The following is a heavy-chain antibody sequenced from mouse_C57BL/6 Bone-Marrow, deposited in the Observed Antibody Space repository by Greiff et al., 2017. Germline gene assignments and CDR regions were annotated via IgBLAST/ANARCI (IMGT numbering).Heavy chain of an antibody. J-gene: IGHJ4*01. V-gene: IGHV1-18*01. CDR2: IIPNNGGT. CDR3: ARGTYYDPRPHYYAIAY. D-gene: IGHD2-10*01. Sequence: EVQLLQSGPELVKPGASVKIPCKASGYTFTDYNMDWVKQSHGKNLVWIGDIIPNNGGTIYNPKFKGKATLTVDTSSSTAYMELRSLTSEDTAVYYWARGTYYDPRPHYYAIAYWGQGTSVTVSS. CDR1: GYTFTDYN.